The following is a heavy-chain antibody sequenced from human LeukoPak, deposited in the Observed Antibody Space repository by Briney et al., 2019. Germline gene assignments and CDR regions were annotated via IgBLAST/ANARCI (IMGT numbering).Heavy chain of an antibody. V-gene: IGHV1-2*02. CDR1: GYTFTGYY. Sequence: ASVKVSCKASGYTFTGYYTHWVRQAPGQGLEWMGWINPNSGGTNYAQKFQGRVTMTRDTSISTAYMELSRLRSDDTAVYYCARAIYDSSGGYNWFDPWGQGTLVTVSS. D-gene: IGHD3-22*01. J-gene: IGHJ5*02. CDR2: INPNSGGT. CDR3: ARAIYDSSGGYNWFDP.